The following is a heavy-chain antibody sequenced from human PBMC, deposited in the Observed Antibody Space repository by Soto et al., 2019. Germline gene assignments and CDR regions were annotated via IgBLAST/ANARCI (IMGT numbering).Heavy chain of an antibody. CDR3: AKDRGSYDIWSGTQRYYAMNV. Sequence: QVQLVESGGGVVQPGRSLRLSCAASGFTLSNYTMHWVRQAPGKGLEWVAVISYDGSIKYYADSVKGRFTISRDNPKNTLFLQMNSLRPNDTALYFCAKDRGSYDIWSGTQRYYAMNVWGQGATVTVSS. V-gene: IGHV3-30-3*01. CDR1: GFTLSNYT. D-gene: IGHD3-3*01. CDR2: ISYDGSIK. J-gene: IGHJ6*02.